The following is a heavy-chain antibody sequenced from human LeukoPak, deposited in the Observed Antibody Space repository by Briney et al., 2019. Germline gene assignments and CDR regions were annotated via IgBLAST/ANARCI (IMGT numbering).Heavy chain of an antibody. J-gene: IGHJ4*02. CDR2: INHSGST. V-gene: IGHV4-34*01. CDR3: ARHFDGWYQRSGYFDY. CDR1: GVSFSGYF. Sequence: SDTLSLTRAGYGVSFSGYFWSWIHQPPGKGLEWVGEINHSGSTNYNPSLKSRVTISVDTSKNQFSLKLSSVTAADTAVYYCARHFDGWYQRSGYFDYWGQGTLVTVSS. D-gene: IGHD6-19*01.